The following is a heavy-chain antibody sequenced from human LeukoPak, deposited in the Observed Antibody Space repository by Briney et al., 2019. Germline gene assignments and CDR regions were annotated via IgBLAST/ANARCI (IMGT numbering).Heavy chain of an antibody. J-gene: IGHJ5*02. CDR1: GGSISSSSYY. CDR3: VRLWEWLPGRNWFDP. Sequence: PSETLSLTCTVSGGSISSSSYYWGWIRQPPGKGLEWIGSIYYSGSTYYNPSLKSRVTISVDTSKNQFSLKLSSVTAADTAVYHCVRLWEWLPGRNWFDPWGQGTLVTVSS. CDR2: IYYSGST. D-gene: IGHD5-12*01. V-gene: IGHV4-39*07.